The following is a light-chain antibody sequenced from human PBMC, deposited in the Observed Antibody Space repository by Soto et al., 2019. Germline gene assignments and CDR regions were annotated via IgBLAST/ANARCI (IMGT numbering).Light chain of an antibody. CDR3: QQYNNWPRT. Sequence: EIVMTQSPATLSVSSGARATLSCRASQSVSSNLAWYQQKPGQAPRLLIYGASTRATGIPARFSGSGSGTEFTLTISSLQSEDFAVYYCQQYNNWPRTFGQGTKVDI. V-gene: IGKV3-15*01. CDR1: QSVSSN. J-gene: IGKJ1*01. CDR2: GAS.